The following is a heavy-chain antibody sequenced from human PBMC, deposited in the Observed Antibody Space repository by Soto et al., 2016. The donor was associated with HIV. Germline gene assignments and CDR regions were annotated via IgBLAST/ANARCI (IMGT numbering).Heavy chain of an antibody. Sequence: EAQLVEPGGGLVQPGGSLKLSCAASRFTFSGSTIHWVRQASGKGLEWVGHIRDKTNNYATAYAASVKGRFTISRDELKNTAYLQMNSLKAEDTAVYYCTRRWELLNWYFDLWGRGTLVTVSS. CDR3: TRRWELLNWYFDL. CDR1: RFTFSGST. CDR2: IRDKTNNYAT. J-gene: IGHJ2*01. V-gene: IGHV3-73*01. D-gene: IGHD1-26*01.